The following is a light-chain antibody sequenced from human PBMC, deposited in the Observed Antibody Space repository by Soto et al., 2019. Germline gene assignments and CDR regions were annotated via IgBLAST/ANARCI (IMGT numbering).Light chain of an antibody. CDR2: DAS. Sequence: DIQMTQSPSTLSASVGDRVTITCRASQSISSWLAWYQQKPGKAPKLLIYDASSLESGVPSRFSGSGSGTKFTLTIASLQPDDFATYYCQHYNVYPWTFGQGTKVDIK. CDR1: QSISSW. J-gene: IGKJ1*01. CDR3: QHYNVYPWT. V-gene: IGKV1-5*01.